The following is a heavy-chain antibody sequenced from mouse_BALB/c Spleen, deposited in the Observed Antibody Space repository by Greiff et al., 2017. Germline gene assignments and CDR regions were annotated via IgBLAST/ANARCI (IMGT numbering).Heavy chain of an antibody. CDR2: INPGSGGT. D-gene: IGHD2-14*01. CDR1: GYAFTNYL. V-gene: IGHV1-54*01. Sequence: QVQLQQSGAELVRPGTSVKVSCKASGYAFTNYLIEWVKQRPGQGLEWIGVINPGSGGTNYNEKFKGKATLTADKSSSTAYMQLSSLTSDDSAVYFCARYYRYDGDFDYWGQGTTLTVSS. J-gene: IGHJ2*01. CDR3: ARYYRYDGDFDY.